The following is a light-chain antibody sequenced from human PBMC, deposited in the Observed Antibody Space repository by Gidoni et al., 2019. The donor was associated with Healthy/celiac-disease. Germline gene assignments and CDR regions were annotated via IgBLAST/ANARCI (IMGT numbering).Light chain of an antibody. V-gene: IGKV1-5*03. J-gene: IGKJ4*01. CDR1: QSISSW. CDR2: KAS. CDR3: QQYNNYPLT. Sequence: DIQMTQSPSTLSASVGDRVTITCRASQSISSWLAWYQQKPGKAPKLLIYKASSLESGVPSRFSGSGSGTEFTLTISSLQPDDFATYYCQQYNNYPLTFXGXTKVEIK.